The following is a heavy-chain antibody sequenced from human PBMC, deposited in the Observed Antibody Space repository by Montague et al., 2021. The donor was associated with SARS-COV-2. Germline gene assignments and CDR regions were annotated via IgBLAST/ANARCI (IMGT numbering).Heavy chain of an antibody. CDR3: AGGRGWLVFDY. CDR1: GGSISAYY. CDR2: VSDSGST. Sequence: SETLSLTCTVSGGSISAYYWNWIRQSPGQGLEWIGYVSDSGSTNYNPSPNSRIAISVATSKSQFSLKVTAVTAADTAVYYCAGGRGWLVFDYWGQGNLVTVSS. V-gene: IGHV4-59*01. J-gene: IGHJ4*02. D-gene: IGHD6-19*01.